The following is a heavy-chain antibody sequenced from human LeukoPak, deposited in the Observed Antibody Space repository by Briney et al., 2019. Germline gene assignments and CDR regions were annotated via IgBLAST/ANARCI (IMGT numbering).Heavy chain of an antibody. D-gene: IGHD6-19*01. CDR1: GFTFSSFA. CDR2: ISSSGSGT. Sequence: GGSLRLSSAASGFTFSSFAMSWVRQAPGKGLEWVSTISSSGSGTYYADSVKGRFTISRDNAKNSLYLQMNSLRAEDTAVYYCARSLVAVAGIDYWGQGTLVTVSS. CDR3: ARSLVAVAGIDY. V-gene: IGHV3-21*01. J-gene: IGHJ4*02.